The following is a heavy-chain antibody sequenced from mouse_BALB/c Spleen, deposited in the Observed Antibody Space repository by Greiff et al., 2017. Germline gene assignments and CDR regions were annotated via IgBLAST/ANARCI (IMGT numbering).Heavy chain of an antibody. Sequence: DVQLVESGGDLVKPGGSLKLSCAASGFTFSSYGMSWVRQTPDKRLEWVATISSGGSYTYYPDSVKGRFTISRDNAKNTLYLQMSSLKSEDTAMYYCARHPTATNFDYWGQGTTLTVSS. CDR2: ISSGGSYT. CDR3: ARHPTATNFDY. D-gene: IGHD1-2*01. V-gene: IGHV5-6*01. CDR1: GFTFSSYG. J-gene: IGHJ2*01.